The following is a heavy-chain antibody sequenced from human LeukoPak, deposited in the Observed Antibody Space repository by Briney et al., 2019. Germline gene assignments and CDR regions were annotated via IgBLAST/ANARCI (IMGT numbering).Heavy chain of an antibody. J-gene: IGHJ5*02. CDR3: ARDQYYDYVWGSYRPNWFDP. D-gene: IGHD3-16*02. CDR2: ISAYNGNT. Sequence: ASVKVSCKASGYTFTSYGISWVRQAPGQGLEWMGWISAYNGNTNYAQKLQGRVTMTTDTSTSTAYMELWSLRSDDTAVYYCARDQYYDYVWGSYRPNWFDPWGQGTLVTVSS. V-gene: IGHV1-18*01. CDR1: GYTFTSYG.